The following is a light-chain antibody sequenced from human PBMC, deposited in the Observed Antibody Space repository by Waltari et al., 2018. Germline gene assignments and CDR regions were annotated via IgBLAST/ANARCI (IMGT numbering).Light chain of an antibody. Sequence: SYELTQAHSVSVSPGTPATITCSGDKLENKLTSWFQQKPGQSPVLVLYQDTKRPSGISERFSGSNSGDTATLTITGTQTTDEADYYCQAWDIKNVIFGGGTKLTVL. CDR3: QAWDIKNVI. J-gene: IGLJ2*01. CDR1: KLENKL. V-gene: IGLV3-1*01. CDR2: QDT.